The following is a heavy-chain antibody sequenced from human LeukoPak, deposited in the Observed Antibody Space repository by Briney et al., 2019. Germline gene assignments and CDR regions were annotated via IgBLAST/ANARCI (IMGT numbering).Heavy chain of an antibody. J-gene: IGHJ4*02. D-gene: IGHD5-24*01. V-gene: IGHV3-7*01. CDR2: IKQDGSEK. CDR3: ARDPRTRGLMASYYFDY. Sequence: PGGSLRLSCAASGFTFSSYWMSWVRQAPGKGLEWVANIKQDGSEKYYADSVKGRFTISRDNAKNSLYLQMNSLRAEDTAVYYCARDPRTRGLMASYYFDYWGQGTLVTVSS. CDR1: GFTFSSYW.